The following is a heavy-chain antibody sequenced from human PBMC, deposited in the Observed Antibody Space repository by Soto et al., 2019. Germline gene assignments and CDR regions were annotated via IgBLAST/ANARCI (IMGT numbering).Heavy chain of an antibody. CDR1: GYTFTNYA. CDR3: ARSIVVVPAAMSWCDP. D-gene: IGHD2-2*01. V-gene: IGHV1-3*01. J-gene: IGHJ5*02. Sequence: QVQLVQSGAEVKKPGASVKVSCKASGYTFTNYAIQWVRQAPGQGLEWMGWINSVNGNTKYSQRFQDRVTITRDTSATTAYMELTSLISEDTALYFCARSIVVVPAAMSWCDPWGQGTLVTVSS. CDR2: INSVNGNT.